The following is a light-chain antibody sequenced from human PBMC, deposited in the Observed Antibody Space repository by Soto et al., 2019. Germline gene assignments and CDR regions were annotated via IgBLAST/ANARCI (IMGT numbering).Light chain of an antibody. CDR2: DAS. CDR1: PSVSSY. CDR3: QQRSNWPWT. Sequence: EIVLTQSPATLSLSPGERATLSCRASPSVSSYLAWYQQKPGQAPRLLIYDASNRATGIPARFSGSGSGTDFTLTISSLEPEEFAVYYCQQRSNWPWTFGQGTKVEIK. V-gene: IGKV3-11*01. J-gene: IGKJ1*01.